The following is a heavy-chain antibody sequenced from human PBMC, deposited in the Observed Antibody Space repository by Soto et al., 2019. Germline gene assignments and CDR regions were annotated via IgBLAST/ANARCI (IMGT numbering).Heavy chain of an antibody. CDR2: IYYSGRT. D-gene: IGHD2-15*01. V-gene: IGHV4-59*01. CDR1: GYSISGYG. CDR3: ARGHLGITTTGTWYDFDY. J-gene: IGHJ4*02. Sequence: LETLCLSWTFSGYSISGYGWTWIRQPPGKGLEYIGYIYYSGRTYYNPSLKSRVTISVDTSKNQFSLKLSSVTAADTAVYYCARGHLGITTTGTWYDFDYWGQGTLVTVSS.